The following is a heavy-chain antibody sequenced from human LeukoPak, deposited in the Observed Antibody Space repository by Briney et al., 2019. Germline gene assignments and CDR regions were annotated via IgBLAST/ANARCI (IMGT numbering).Heavy chain of an antibody. CDR2: IRNDGSNK. Sequence: GGSPRLSCAASGFTFSSYGTHWVRQAPGKGLEGVAFIRNDGSNKYYADSVKGRFTISRDNSKNTLYLQMNRLRAADTAVYYCARDEYLWSGYYPNQAFDYWGQGTLVTVSS. CDR3: ARDEYLWSGYYPNQAFDY. J-gene: IGHJ4*02. D-gene: IGHD3-3*01. CDR1: GFTFSSYG. V-gene: IGHV3-30*02.